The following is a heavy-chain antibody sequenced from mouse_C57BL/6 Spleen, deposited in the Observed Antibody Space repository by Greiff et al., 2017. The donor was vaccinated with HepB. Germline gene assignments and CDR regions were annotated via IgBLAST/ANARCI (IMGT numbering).Heavy chain of an antibody. V-gene: IGHV2-2*01. CDR2: IWSGGST. J-gene: IGHJ4*01. Sequence: QVQLQESGPGLVQPSQSLSIPCTVSGFSLTSYGVHWVRQSPGKGLEWLGVIWSGGSTDNNAAFISRLSISKDNSKRHVFFKMNSLQADDTAIYYCARKGYDYVYAMDYWGQGASVTVA. CDR1: GFSLTSYG. CDR3: ARKGYDYVYAMDY. D-gene: IGHD2-4*01.